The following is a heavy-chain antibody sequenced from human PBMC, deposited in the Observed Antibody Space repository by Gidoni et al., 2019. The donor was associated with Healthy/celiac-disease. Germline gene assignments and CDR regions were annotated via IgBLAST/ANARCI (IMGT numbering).Heavy chain of an antibody. CDR2: ISYDGSNQ. D-gene: IGHD3-10*01. CDR3: ARDGGYYGSGSYSSYFDY. Sequence: QVQLVESGGGVVQPGRSLRLSCAASGFTFRSNAMHWVRQAPGKGLEWVSGISYDGSNQYYADSVKGRFTISRDNSKKTLYLQMNSLRPEDTAVYYCARDGGYYGSGSYSSYFDYWGQGTLVTVSS. J-gene: IGHJ4*02. CDR1: GFTFRSNA. V-gene: IGHV3-30*04.